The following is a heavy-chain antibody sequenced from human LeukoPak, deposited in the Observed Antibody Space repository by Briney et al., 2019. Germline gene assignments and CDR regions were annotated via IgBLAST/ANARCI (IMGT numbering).Heavy chain of an antibody. CDR1: GGSISSYY. CDR3: ARTLHWSGYYWYFDL. CDR2: IYYSGST. V-gene: IGHV4-59*01. D-gene: IGHD3-3*01. Sequence: PSETLSLTCTVSGGSISSYYWSWIRQPPGKGLEWIGYIYYSGSTNYNPSLKSRVTISVDTSKNQFSLKLSSVTAADTAVYYCARTLHWSGYYWYFDLWGRGTLVTASS. J-gene: IGHJ2*01.